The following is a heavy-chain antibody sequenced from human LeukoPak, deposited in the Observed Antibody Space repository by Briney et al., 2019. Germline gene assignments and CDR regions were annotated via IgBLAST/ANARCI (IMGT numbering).Heavy chain of an antibody. D-gene: IGHD3-22*01. Sequence: GGSLKLSCAASGFTFSGSDIHWVRQASGKGLEWVGRIRSETYTYATAYGASVKGRFTISRDDSKNTAYLQMNSPKTEDTAVYYCTRAYYDTSGDYHYGDSWGQGTLVTVSS. J-gene: IGHJ4*02. CDR3: TRAYYDTSGDYHYGDS. CDR1: GFTFSGSD. V-gene: IGHV3-73*01. CDR2: IRSETYTYAT.